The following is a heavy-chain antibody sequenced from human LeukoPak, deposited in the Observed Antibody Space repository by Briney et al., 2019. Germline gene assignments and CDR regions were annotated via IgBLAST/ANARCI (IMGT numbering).Heavy chain of an antibody. CDR3: AKFSPRPQTYYFDY. D-gene: IGHD1-14*01. CDR2: IYYSGST. CDR1: GGSISNYY. Sequence: SETLSLTCTVSGGSISNYYWSWIRQPPGKGLEWIGYIYYSGSTNYNPSLKSRVTISVDTSKNQFSLKLTSVTAADTAVYCCAKFSPRPQTYYFDYWGQGTLVTVSS. V-gene: IGHV4-59*08. J-gene: IGHJ4*02.